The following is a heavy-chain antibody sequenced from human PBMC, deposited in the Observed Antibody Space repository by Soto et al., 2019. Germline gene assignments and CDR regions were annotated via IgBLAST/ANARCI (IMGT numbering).Heavy chain of an antibody. D-gene: IGHD6-25*01. CDR3: AKDLGDSSADDGADY. CDR1: GFTFSTYD. CDR2: ISSDGSNE. Sequence: QVQLVESGGGVVQPGRSLRLSCAASGFTFSTYDMHWVRQAPGKGLEWVAVISSDGSNEYYADSVKGRFTISRDNSKNTLYVQMNSLRAEDTAVYCCAKDLGDSSADDGADYWGQGTLVTVSS. J-gene: IGHJ4*02. V-gene: IGHV3-30*18.